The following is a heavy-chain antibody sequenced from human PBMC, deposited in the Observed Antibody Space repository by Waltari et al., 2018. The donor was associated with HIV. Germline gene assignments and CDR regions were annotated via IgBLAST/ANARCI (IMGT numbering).Heavy chain of an antibody. CDR1: GYSFTRHW. CDR2: IYPRDSDT. CDR3: ARTTPEYSSVPRVFDY. J-gene: IGHJ4*02. V-gene: IGHV5-51*01. Sequence: EVQLVQSGAEVKKPGESLKISCKGSGYSFTRHWITWVRQMPGKGLEWMGTIYPRDSDTRYSPSFQGQVTISADKSISTAYLQWSSLKASDTAMYYCARTTPEYSSVPRVFDYWGQGTLVTVSS. D-gene: IGHD6-25*01.